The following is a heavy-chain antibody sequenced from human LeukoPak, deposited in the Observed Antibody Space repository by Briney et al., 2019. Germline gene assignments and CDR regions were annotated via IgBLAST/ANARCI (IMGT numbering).Heavy chain of an antibody. V-gene: IGHV4-30-2*01. D-gene: IGHD6-13*01. CDR1: GGSISSGGYY. J-gene: IGHJ4*02. CDR2: IYHSGSA. Sequence: PSQTLSLTCTVSGGSISSGGYYWSWIRQPPGKGLEWIGYIYHSGSAYYNPSLKSRVTISVDRSKNQFSLKLSSVTAADTAVYYCARLRIAAAGTVIDYWGQGTLVTVSS. CDR3: ARLRIAAAGTVIDY.